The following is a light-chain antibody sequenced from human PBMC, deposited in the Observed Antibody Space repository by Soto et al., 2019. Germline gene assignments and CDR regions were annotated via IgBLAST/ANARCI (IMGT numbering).Light chain of an antibody. J-gene: IGKJ2*01. Sequence: DIQMTQSPSSLSASVGDTVTITCQASQDISNYLNWYQLKPGKAPKLLIYDTSELDTGVPSRFSGSGSGTDFSFTISSLQPEDTATYYCQQYDKLVSFGQGTNLEIK. CDR1: QDISNY. CDR3: QQYDKLVS. V-gene: IGKV1-33*01. CDR2: DTS.